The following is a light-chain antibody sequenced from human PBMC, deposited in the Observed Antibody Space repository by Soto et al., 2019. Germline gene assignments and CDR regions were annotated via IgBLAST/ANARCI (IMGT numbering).Light chain of an antibody. CDR1: HSVSSN. Sequence: IVMTQSPATLSVSPGERATLSCRASHSVSSNLAWYQQKPGQAPRLLIYGASTRATGIPARFSGSGSGTEFTLTISSLQSEDFAVYYCQQYNNWPPWTFGQGTMVDI. CDR2: GAS. V-gene: IGKV3-15*01. J-gene: IGKJ1*01. CDR3: QQYNNWPPWT.